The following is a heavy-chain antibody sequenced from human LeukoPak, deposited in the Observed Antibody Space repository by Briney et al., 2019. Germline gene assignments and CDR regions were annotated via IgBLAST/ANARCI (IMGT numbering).Heavy chain of an antibody. Sequence: SENLSLTCSVSGGSINSHYWSWIRQPPGKRLEWTGYIFNTGNTNYNPSLASRVTMSVDTSRAQFFLRLSPVAAADTAIYYCASRPADTTWYGVFDYWSQGTLVTVSS. CDR2: IFNTGNT. CDR3: ASRPADTTWYGVFDY. CDR1: GGSINSHY. D-gene: IGHD3-10*01. J-gene: IGHJ4*02. V-gene: IGHV4-59*11.